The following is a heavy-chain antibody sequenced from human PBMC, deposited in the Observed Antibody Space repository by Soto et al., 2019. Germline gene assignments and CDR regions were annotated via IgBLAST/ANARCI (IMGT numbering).Heavy chain of an antibody. V-gene: IGHV4-4*02. J-gene: IGHJ5*02. CDR2: IYHSGST. CDR1: GGTISSSNL. Sequence: SETLSLTCAVSGGTISSSNLWSWVRPPPGKGLEWIGEIYHSGSTNYNPSLKSRVTISVDKSKNQFSLKLSSVTAADTAVYYCARRASSGYYGDWFDPWGQGTLVTSPQ. D-gene: IGHD3-22*01. CDR3: ARRASSGYYGDWFDP.